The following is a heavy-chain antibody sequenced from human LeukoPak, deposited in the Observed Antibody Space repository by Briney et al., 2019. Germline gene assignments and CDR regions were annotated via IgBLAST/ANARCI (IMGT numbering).Heavy chain of an antibody. Sequence: PGGSLRLSCAASGFTFSSYSMNWVRQAPGKGLEWVSSISSSSSYIYYADSVKGRFTISRDNAKNSLYLQMNSLRAEDTAVYYCVGYCSGGSCRTPDAFDIWGQGTMVTVSS. D-gene: IGHD2-15*01. CDR3: VGYCSGGSCRTPDAFDI. V-gene: IGHV3-21*01. J-gene: IGHJ3*02. CDR2: ISSSSSYI. CDR1: GFTFSSYS.